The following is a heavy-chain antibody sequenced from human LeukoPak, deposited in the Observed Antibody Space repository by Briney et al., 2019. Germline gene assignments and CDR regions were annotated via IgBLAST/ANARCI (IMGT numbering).Heavy chain of an antibody. Sequence: PGGSLRLSCAASGFTFSSYAMSWVRQAPGKGLEWIGYIYYSGSTNYNPSLKSRVTISVDTSKNQFSLKLSSVTAADTAVYYCARVRELHDAFDIWGQGTMVTVSS. CDR3: ARVRELHDAFDI. V-gene: IGHV4-59*01. J-gene: IGHJ3*02. D-gene: IGHD2-15*01. CDR1: GFTFSSYA. CDR2: IYYSGST.